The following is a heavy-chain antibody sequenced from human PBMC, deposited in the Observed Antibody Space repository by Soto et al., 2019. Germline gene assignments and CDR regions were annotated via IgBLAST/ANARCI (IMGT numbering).Heavy chain of an antibody. J-gene: IGHJ4*02. V-gene: IGHV3-30-3*01. CDR2: ISYDGSNK. CDR3: ARAYEGDYFDY. CDR1: GFTFSSYS. D-gene: IGHD3-16*01. Sequence: PGVSPGLSFAASGFTFSSYSMHWVRQAPGKGLEWVAVISYDGSNKYYADSVKGRFTISRDNSKNTLYLQMNSLRAEDTAVYYCARAYEGDYFDYWGQGTLVTVSS.